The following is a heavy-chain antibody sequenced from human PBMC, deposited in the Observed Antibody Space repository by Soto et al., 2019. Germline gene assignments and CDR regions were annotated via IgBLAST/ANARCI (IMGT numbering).Heavy chain of an antibody. Sequence: ESGGGVVQPGRSLRLSCAASGFTFSSYGMHWVRQAPGKGLEWVAVISYDGSNKYYADSVKGRFTISRDNSKNTLYLQMNSLRAEDTAVYYCAKDFVPYSNYESALDYWGQGTLVTVSS. CDR1: GFTFSSYG. D-gene: IGHD4-4*01. CDR3: AKDFVPYSNYESALDY. J-gene: IGHJ4*02. CDR2: ISYDGSNK. V-gene: IGHV3-30*18.